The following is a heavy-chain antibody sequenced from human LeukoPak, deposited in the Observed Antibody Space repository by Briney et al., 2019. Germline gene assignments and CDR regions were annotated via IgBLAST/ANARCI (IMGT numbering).Heavy chain of an antibody. CDR2: IKPDGSGK. J-gene: IGHJ4*02. D-gene: IGHD3-10*01. Sequence: YPGGSLRLSCEASGFTLSNYWMNWVRQAPGKGRDWVANIKPDGSGKRYVDSVKGRFTIARANADNSQSLQMNSLRAEDTAVYSCAISGAGGNSWGQGTLVTVSS. CDR3: AISGAGGNS. CDR1: GFTLSNYW. V-gene: IGHV3-7*01.